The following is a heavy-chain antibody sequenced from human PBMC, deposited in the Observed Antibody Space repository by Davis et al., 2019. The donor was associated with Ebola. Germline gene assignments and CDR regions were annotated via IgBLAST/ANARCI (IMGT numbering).Heavy chain of an antibody. CDR1: GFTFSGSA. CDR3: TTTTVSTQVDY. D-gene: IGHD4-17*01. V-gene: IGHV3-73*01. CDR2: IRSKANSYAT. J-gene: IGHJ4*02. Sequence: GGSLRLSCAASGFTFSGSAMHWVRQASGKGLEWVGRIRSKANSYATAYAASVKGRFTISRDDSKNTAYLQMNSLKTEDTAVYYCTTTTVSTQVDYWGQGTLVTVSS.